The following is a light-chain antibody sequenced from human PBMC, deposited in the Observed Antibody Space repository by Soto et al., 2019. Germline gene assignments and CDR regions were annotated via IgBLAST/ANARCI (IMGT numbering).Light chain of an antibody. CDR2: GAS. Sequence: EILLTQSPCTLSLSPGERATLSCWASQSVSGNFLAWYQVKPGQAPRLVVYGASTRPSGIPARFSGSGSRTEFTLTISSLQFEDFEVYYCQQYNNWPRTFGQGTKVDIK. V-gene: IGKV3-15*01. J-gene: IGKJ1*01. CDR3: QQYNNWPRT. CDR1: QSVSGN.